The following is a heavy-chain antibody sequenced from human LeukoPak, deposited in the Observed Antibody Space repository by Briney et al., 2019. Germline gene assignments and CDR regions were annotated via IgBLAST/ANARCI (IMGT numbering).Heavy chain of an antibody. J-gene: IGHJ4*02. Sequence: SETLSLTCTVSGDSISNSNYYWGWIRQPPGKGLEWIGSIYYSGGTYYNPSLKSRVTISVDTSKNQFSLNLSSVTAADTSVYFCARHRTQCHISTGYRQGTDFGYWGQGTLVTVSS. CDR1: GDSISNSNYY. V-gene: IGHV4-39*01. CDR2: IYYSGGT. D-gene: IGHD3-9*01. CDR3: ARHRTQCHISTGYRQGTDFGY.